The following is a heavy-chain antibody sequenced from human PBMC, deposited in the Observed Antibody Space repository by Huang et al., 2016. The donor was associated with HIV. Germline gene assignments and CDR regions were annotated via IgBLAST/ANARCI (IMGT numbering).Heavy chain of an antibody. CDR2: INHSEST. CDR3: ARGQGGYYYYYMDV. Sequence: QVQLQQWGAGLLRPSETLSLTCAVYGGSFSDYYGTWIRQPPGKGLEWIGEINHSESTNYNPSLKSRVTISVDTSRNQFSLTLTSVTAADTAVYYCARGQGGYYYYYMDVWGKGTTVTVSS. V-gene: IGHV4-34*01. J-gene: IGHJ6*03. CDR1: GGSFSDYY.